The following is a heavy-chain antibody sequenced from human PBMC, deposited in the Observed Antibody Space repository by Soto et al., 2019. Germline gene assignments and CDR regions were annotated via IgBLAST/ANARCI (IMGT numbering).Heavy chain of an antibody. CDR3: ATYGSGWYFDY. CDR1: GGSISSSGHY. J-gene: IGHJ4*02. D-gene: IGHD6-19*01. Sequence: QLQLQESGPGLVKPSETLSLTCTVSGGSISSSGHYWGWIRQPPGKGLEWIGSMSYRGSSYYNPSLKSRVPISVDTSNDQFSLKLNSVTAADTAVYYCATYGSGWYFDYWGQGTLVTVAS. V-gene: IGHV4-39*01. CDR2: MSYRGSS.